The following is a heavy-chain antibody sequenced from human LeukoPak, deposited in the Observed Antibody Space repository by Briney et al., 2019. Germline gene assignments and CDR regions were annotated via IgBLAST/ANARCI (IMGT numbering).Heavy chain of an antibody. V-gene: IGHV1-3*01. J-gene: IGHJ4*02. Sequence: GASVTVSCTASGYTFTSYAMHWVRQAPGQRLEWMGWINAGNGNTKYSQKFQGRVTITRDTSASTAYMELSSLRSEDTAVYYCARVRQWQQLPFDYWGQGTLVTVSS. D-gene: IGHD6-13*01. CDR1: GYTFTSYA. CDR3: ARVRQWQQLPFDY. CDR2: INAGNGNT.